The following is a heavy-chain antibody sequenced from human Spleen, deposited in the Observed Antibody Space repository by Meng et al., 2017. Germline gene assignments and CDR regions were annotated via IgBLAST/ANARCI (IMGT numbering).Heavy chain of an antibody. D-gene: IGHD4-11*01. CDR1: GGSFSDYY. CDR2: INHSGST. CDR3: ARGPTTMAHDFDY. Sequence: QVHVKPGGAGRLKPSETLSLTCVVSGGSFSDYYWSWIRQPPGKGLEWIGEINHSGSTNYNPSLENRATISVDTSQNNLSLKLSSVTAADSAVYYCARGPTTMAHDFDYWGQGTLVTVSS. J-gene: IGHJ4*02. V-gene: IGHV4-34*01.